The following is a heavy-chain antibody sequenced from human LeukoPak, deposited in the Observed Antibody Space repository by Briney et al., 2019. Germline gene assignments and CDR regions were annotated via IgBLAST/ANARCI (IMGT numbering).Heavy chain of an antibody. J-gene: IGHJ5*02. D-gene: IGHD3-22*01. Sequence: GGSLRLSCAASGFTFDDYGMSWVRQAPGKRLEWVSGINWNGGSTGYADSVKGRFTISRDNAKNSLYLQMNSLRAEDTALYHCARVGYDSSGYYYSPWGQGTLVTVSS. CDR3: ARVGYDSSGYYYSP. CDR2: INWNGGST. CDR1: GFTFDDYG. V-gene: IGHV3-20*01.